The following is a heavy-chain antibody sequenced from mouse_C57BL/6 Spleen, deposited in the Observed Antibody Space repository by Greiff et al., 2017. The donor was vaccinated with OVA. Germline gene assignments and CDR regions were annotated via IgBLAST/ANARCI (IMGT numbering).Heavy chain of an antibody. CDR1: GYSITSCYY. V-gene: IGHV3-6*01. CDR3: ASWTGSYFDY. CDR2: ISYDGSN. J-gene: IGHJ2*01. Sequence: EVQLQESGPGLVKPSQSLSLTCSVTGYSITSCYYWNWIRQLPGNKLEWMGYISYDGSNNYNPSLKNRISITRDTSKNQFFLKLNSVTAEDTATYYCASWTGSYFDYWGQGTTLTVSS.